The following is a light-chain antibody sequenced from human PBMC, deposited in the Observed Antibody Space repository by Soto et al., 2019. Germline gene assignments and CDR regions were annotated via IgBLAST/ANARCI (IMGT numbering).Light chain of an antibody. CDR2: GAF. J-gene: IGKJ2*01. V-gene: IGKV3-20*01. Sequence: EIVLTQSPGTLFLSPGERATLSCSASQTVSSNDVDWYQPKPGQAPRLLIYGAFSRATGIPVRFSGSRSGTDFILTISRLEPEDSAVYYCHQYDTAPHTFGQGTKLEIK. CDR1: QTVSSND. CDR3: HQYDTAPHT.